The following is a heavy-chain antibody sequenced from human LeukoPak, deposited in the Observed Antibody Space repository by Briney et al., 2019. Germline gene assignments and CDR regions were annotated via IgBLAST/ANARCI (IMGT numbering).Heavy chain of an antibody. Sequence: SQTLSLTCAISGDSVSSNSAAWNWIRQSPSRGLEWLGRTYYRSKWYNDYAVSVKSRITINPDTSKNQFSLPLNSVTPEDTAVYYCARGGPPGIAAAGPREGYWYFDLWGRGTLVTVSS. D-gene: IGHD6-13*01. CDR3: ARGGPPGIAAAGPREGYWYFDL. CDR1: GDSVSSNSAA. V-gene: IGHV6-1*01. CDR2: TYYRSKWYN. J-gene: IGHJ2*01.